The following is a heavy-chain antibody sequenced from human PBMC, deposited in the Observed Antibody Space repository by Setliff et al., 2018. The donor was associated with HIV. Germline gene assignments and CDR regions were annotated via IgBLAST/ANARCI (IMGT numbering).Heavy chain of an antibody. CDR2: IYYSGST. CDR1: GGSITTSSFY. CDR3: ARRVAAAGPSYYYYYMDV. D-gene: IGHD6-13*01. V-gene: IGHV4-39*01. Sequence: PSETLSLTCTVSGGSITTSSFYWGWIRQAPGKGLEWIGDIYYSGSTHYNPSLQGRVTISVDTSKNQFSLKLRSVTAADTAVYYCARRVAAAGPSYYYYYMDVWGKGTTVTVSS. J-gene: IGHJ6*03.